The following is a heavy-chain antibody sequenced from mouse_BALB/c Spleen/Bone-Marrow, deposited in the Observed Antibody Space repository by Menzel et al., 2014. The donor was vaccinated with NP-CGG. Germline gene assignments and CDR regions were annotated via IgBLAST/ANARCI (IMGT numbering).Heavy chain of an antibody. J-gene: IGHJ3*01. D-gene: IGHD2-4*01. CDR1: GFNIKDTY. Sequence: VQLQQSGAELVKPGASVKLSCTASGFNIKDTYMHWVKQRPEQGLEWIGRIDPANGNTKYDPKFQGKATITADTSSNTAFLQLSSLTSEDTAVYYCAVYDYEEFAYWGQGTLVTVSA. CDR2: IDPANGNT. CDR3: AVYDYEEFAY. V-gene: IGHV14-3*02.